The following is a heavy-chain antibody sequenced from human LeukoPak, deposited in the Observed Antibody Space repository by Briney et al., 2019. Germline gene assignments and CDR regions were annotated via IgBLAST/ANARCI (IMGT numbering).Heavy chain of an antibody. CDR3: ARAPASTPHSEPDY. CDR2: IDPNSGDT. D-gene: IGHD1-26*01. CDR1: GYTCTAYY. J-gene: IGHJ4*02. Sequence: ASVKVSCKASGYTCTAYYIHWVRQAPGQGLEWMGRIDPNSGDTKFAQEFQGRVTMTRDTSITTAQMELSRLNSDDTALYYCARAPASTPHSEPDYWGQGTLLTVSS. V-gene: IGHV1-2*06.